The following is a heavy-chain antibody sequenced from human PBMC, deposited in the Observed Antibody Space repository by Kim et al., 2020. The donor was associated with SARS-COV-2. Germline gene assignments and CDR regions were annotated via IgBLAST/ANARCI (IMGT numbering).Heavy chain of an antibody. CDR3: AKDPYGSGSYMDV. CDR1: GFTFSSCG. V-gene: IGHV3-30*18. D-gene: IGHD3-10*01. Sequence: GGSLRLSCAASGFTFSSCGMHWVRQAPGKGLEWVAFISHDGSKKYYADSVKGRFTISRDNSKNTLYLQMNSLRGEDTAVYFCAKDPYGSGSYMDVWGQGTTVTVSS. CDR2: ISHDGSKK. J-gene: IGHJ6*03.